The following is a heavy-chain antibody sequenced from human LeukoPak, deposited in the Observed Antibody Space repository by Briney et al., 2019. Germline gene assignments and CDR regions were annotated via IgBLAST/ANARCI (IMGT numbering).Heavy chain of an antibody. J-gene: IGHJ3*02. CDR3: ARAAEIGSRIQMAFDI. CDR1: GYTFTANY. CDR2: VNPNTGAT. Sequence: GASVKVSCKASGYTFTANYIHWVRQAPGQGLEWMGWVNPNTGATDYAQEFQGRVTMTRDASISTAYMELRGLFSDDTAVYYCARAAEIGSRIQMAFDIWGQGTVVTVSS. D-gene: IGHD2/OR15-2a*01. V-gene: IGHV1-2*02.